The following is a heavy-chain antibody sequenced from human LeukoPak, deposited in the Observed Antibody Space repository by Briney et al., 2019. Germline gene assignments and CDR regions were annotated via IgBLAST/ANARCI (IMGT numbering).Heavy chain of an antibody. V-gene: IGHV4-59*01. J-gene: IGHJ3*02. CDR3: ARDSRRELLHAFDI. CDR2: IYGSGNT. D-gene: IGHD1-26*01. CDR1: GASISGWY. Sequence: SETLSLTCTVSGASISGWYWSWIRQPPGKGLEWIGYIYGSGNTNYNPSLKSRVTMSIDTSKDQFSLKLTSVTAADTAVYYCARDSRRELLHAFDIWGQGTMVTVSS.